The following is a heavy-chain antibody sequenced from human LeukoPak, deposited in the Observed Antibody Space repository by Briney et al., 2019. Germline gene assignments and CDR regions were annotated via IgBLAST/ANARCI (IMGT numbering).Heavy chain of an antibody. D-gene: IGHD6-19*01. CDR2: FNSDADTT. CDR3: ARAVAGTRNALDI. J-gene: IGHJ3*02. Sequence: PGGSLGLSFAPSGFTFSNYWIHWVRKAPGMGLLWVSRFNSDADTTNYAASVKGRFTISRDNAKSTLYLQMNTLRAEDTAVYYCARAVAGTRNALDIWGQGTMVTVSS. CDR1: GFTFSNYW. V-gene: IGHV3-74*01.